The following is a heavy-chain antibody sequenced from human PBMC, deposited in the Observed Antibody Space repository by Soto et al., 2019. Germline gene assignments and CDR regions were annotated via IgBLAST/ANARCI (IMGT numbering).Heavy chain of an antibody. J-gene: IGHJ6*02. CDR2: IIPSLDTT. D-gene: IGHD3-16*02. Sequence: QVQLVQSGAEVKKPGSSVKVSCKASGGTFSSYAISWVRQAPGQGLEWMGGIIPSLDTTNYAQKFQARVTITADEVTSTAYMELRSLRSEDTAVYYCARWPQPRYTADPYAVDVWGQGTRVIVSS. CDR3: ARWPQPRYTADPYAVDV. V-gene: IGHV1-69*01. CDR1: GGTFSSYA.